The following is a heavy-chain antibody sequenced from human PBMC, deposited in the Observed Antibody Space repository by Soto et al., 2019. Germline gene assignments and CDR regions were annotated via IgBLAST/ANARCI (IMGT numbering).Heavy chain of an antibody. Sequence: GESLKISCKGSGYSFTSYWISRVRQMPGKGLEWMGRIDPSDSYTNYSPSFQGHVTISADKSISTAYLQWSSLKASDTAMYYCARIVDTAMEPDYWGQGTLVTVSS. J-gene: IGHJ4*02. D-gene: IGHD5-18*01. CDR3: ARIVDTAMEPDY. CDR2: IDPSDSYT. CDR1: GYSFTSYW. V-gene: IGHV5-10-1*01.